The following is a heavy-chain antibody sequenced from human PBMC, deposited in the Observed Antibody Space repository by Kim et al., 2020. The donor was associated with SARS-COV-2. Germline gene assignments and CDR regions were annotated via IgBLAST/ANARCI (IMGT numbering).Heavy chain of an antibody. CDR3: ARGQEVGAIAIDY. J-gene: IGHJ4*02. V-gene: IGHV4-34*01. D-gene: IGHD1-26*01. Sequence: YNPAPKGRVPISVDTSKIPFSLKLSSVTAADMAVYYCARGQEVGAIAIDYWGQGTLVTVSS.